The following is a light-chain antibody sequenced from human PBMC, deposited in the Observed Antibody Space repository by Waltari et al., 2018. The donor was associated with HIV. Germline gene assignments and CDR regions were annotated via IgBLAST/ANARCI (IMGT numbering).Light chain of an antibody. CDR2: GAS. CDR3: QQNNNWPQIT. J-gene: IGKJ5*01. CDR1: LSVRCN. Sequence: IVMTQSPATLSVSRGERVTTSCRASLSVRCNLACYQQKPDEAPRLLNYGASTRATGIPARFSGSGSGSEFTLTISSLQSEDFAVYYCQQNNNWPQITFGQGTQLEIK. V-gene: IGKV3-15*01.